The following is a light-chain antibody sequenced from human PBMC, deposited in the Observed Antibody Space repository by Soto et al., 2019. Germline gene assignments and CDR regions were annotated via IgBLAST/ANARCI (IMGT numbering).Light chain of an antibody. CDR3: HQYGRSAPLP. CDR1: QTPSKSL. CDR2: GSS. J-gene: IGKJ4*01. Sequence: EIVLTQSPGTLSLSPGERATLSCRASQTPSKSLLAWYQHKPGQAPRRLIYGSSTRATGIPDRFSGSASGTDFTLTVSRLEPEDLAVYYSHQYGRSAPLPFGGFTKVEN. V-gene: IGKV3-20*01.